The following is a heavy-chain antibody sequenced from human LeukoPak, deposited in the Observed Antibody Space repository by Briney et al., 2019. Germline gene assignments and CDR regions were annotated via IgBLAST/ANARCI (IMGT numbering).Heavy chain of an antibody. J-gene: IGHJ5*02. CDR2: IIPILGIA. Sequence: GASVKVSCKASGGTFSSYAISWVRQAPGQGLEWMGRIIPILGIANYAQKFQGRVTITADKSTSTAYMELSSLRSEDTAVYYCARDKGIVVVPAASWGQGTLVTVSS. D-gene: IGHD2-2*01. CDR3: ARDKGIVVVPAAS. V-gene: IGHV1-69*04. CDR1: GGTFSSYA.